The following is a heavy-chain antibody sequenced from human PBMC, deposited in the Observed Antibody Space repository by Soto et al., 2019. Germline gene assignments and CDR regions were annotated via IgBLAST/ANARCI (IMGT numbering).Heavy chain of an antibody. CDR1: GFTFSSYG. J-gene: IGHJ4*02. V-gene: IGHV3-30*03. CDR3: TSSGWYGGGDY. Sequence: QVQLVESGGGVVQPGRSLRLSCAASGFTFSSYGMHWVRQAPGKGLEWVAVISYDGSNKYYADSVKGRFTISRDNSKNPLYLQMNSLRAEDTAVYYCTSSGWYGGGDYWGQGTLVTVSS. CDR2: ISYDGSNK. D-gene: IGHD6-19*01.